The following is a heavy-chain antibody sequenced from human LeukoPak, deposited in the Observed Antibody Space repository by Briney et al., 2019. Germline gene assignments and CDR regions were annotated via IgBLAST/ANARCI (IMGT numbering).Heavy chain of an antibody. D-gene: IGHD6-13*01. V-gene: IGHV3-66*01. CDR1: GVAVRSNN. J-gene: IGHJ3*02. Sequence: GGSLRPSCAPSGVAVRSNNMSGGRPTPQGGGGWVPVIYIGGRTYYADSVKGRFTISRHKSPTTPSLQMSSPRAENTAVYYCARARLWYHFDIWGQGTMVTVTS. CDR2: IYIGGRT. CDR3: ARARLWYHFDI.